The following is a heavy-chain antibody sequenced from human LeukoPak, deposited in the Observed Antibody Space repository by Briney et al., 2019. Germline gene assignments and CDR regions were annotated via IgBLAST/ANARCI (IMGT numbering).Heavy chain of an antibody. J-gene: IGHJ4*02. Sequence: ASGFXFSSXXXXWVXXAXXXXXEWXAVIWYDGSNKYYADSVKGRFTISRDNSKNTLYLQMNSLRAEDTAVYYCASEKYGDYSPIGYWGQGTLVTVSS. CDR2: IWYDGSNK. V-gene: IGHV3-33*01. CDR3: ASEKYGDYSPIGY. D-gene: IGHD4-17*01. CDR1: GFXFSSXX.